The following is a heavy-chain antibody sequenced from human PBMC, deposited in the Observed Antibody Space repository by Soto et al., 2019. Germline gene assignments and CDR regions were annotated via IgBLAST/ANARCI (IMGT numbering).Heavy chain of an antibody. CDR1: GFSFNSYA. J-gene: IGHJ5*02. Sequence: EVQLLESGGGLIQPGGSLRVSCAGSGFSFNSYAMSWVRQAPGKGLEWVSSISGSGGTRYYAESVKGRFTISRDNSKNMSYLQMNSLRAEDTAVYYCAKRNSDSSGYYTNWLDPRGQGTLVTVSS. D-gene: IGHD3-22*01. CDR3: AKRNSDSSGYYTNWLDP. V-gene: IGHV3-23*01. CDR2: ISGSGGTR.